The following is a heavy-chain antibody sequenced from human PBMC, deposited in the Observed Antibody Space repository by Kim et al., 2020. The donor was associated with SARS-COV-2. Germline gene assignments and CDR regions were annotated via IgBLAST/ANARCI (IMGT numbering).Heavy chain of an antibody. Sequence: DYVKGRFTISRDNSKNTLYLQMNSLRAEDTAVYYCAKDKYIAAAGSPFDYWGQGTLVTVSS. CDR3: AKDKYIAAAGSPFDY. V-gene: IGHV3-23*01. D-gene: IGHD6-13*01. J-gene: IGHJ4*02.